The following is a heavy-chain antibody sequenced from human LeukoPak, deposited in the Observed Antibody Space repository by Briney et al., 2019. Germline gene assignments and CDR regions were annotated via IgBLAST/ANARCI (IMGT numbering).Heavy chain of an antibody. D-gene: IGHD3-9*01. V-gene: IGHV3-23*01. CDR3: AKDPTGYFNYYFDS. J-gene: IGHJ4*02. CDR1: GFAPGFTFVTYA. Sequence: PGGSLRLSCAASGFAPGFTFVTYAMSWVRQIPGKGLEWVSAISGSGGSTFYADSVKGRFTISRDNSKDTLYLEMNSLRAEDTAMYYCAKDPTGYFNYYFDSWGQGTLVTVSS. CDR2: ISGSGGST.